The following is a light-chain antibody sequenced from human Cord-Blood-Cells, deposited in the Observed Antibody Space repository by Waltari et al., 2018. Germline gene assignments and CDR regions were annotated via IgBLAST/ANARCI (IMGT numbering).Light chain of an antibody. V-gene: IGKV3-20*01. J-gene: IGKJ4*01. CDR3: QQYGSSST. CDR1: QSVSSSY. Sequence: EIVLTQSPGTLSLSPGERATLSCRASQSVSSSYLAWYQQKPGQAPRLLIYGASSRATGMPDRFSGSGSGTDFTLTISRLEPEDFAVYYCQQYGSSSTCGGGTKVEIK. CDR2: GAS.